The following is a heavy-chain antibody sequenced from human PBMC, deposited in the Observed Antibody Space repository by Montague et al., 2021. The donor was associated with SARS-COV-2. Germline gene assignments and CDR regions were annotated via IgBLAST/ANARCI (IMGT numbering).Heavy chain of an antibody. CDR3: ARHLPYSGSYNWFDP. J-gene: IGHJ5*02. Sequence: SETLFPTCTVYGGSISGYYGSWIRQSPGKGLEWIGYIDYSGSTTXNPSLKNRVSISVDSAKRQFSLKLSAVTAADSAVYYCARHLPYSGSYNWFDPWGQGTLVTVSS. D-gene: IGHD1-26*01. CDR2: IDYSGST. V-gene: IGHV4-59*08. CDR1: GGSISGYY.